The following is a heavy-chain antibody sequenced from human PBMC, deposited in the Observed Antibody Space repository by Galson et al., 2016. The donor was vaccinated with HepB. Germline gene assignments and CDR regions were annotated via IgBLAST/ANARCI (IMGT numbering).Heavy chain of an antibody. Sequence: SLRLSCAASGFTVSSHYMSWVRQAPGKRLGCVANIKQDGSEQYYVDSVKGRFTISRNNAMNSLYLHMSSLRAEDTALYYCTRTISATAGIDWGQGTLVTVSS. J-gene: IGHJ4*02. D-gene: IGHD6-13*01. V-gene: IGHV3-7*04. CDR2: IKQDGSEQ. CDR3: TRTISATAGID. CDR1: GFTVSSHY.